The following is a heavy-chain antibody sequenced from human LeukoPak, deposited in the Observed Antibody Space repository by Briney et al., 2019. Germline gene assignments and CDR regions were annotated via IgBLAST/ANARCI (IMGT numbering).Heavy chain of an antibody. Sequence: GGSLRISCAASGFTFSDYYMSWIRQAPGKGLEWVSYISSSGSTIYYADSVKGRFTISRDNAKNSLYLQMNSLRAEDTAVYYCARDRSIAARLGSYYYGMDVWGQGTTVTVSS. CDR2: ISSSGSTI. CDR1: GFTFSDYY. J-gene: IGHJ6*02. CDR3: ARDRSIAARLGSYYYGMDV. V-gene: IGHV3-11*01. D-gene: IGHD6-6*01.